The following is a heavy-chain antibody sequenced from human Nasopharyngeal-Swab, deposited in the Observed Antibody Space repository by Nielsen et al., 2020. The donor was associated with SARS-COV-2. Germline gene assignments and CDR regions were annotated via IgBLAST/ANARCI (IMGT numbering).Heavy chain of an antibody. V-gene: IGHV1-8*01. D-gene: IGHD2-2*01. Sequence: ASVKVSCKASGYTFTSYDINWVRQATGQGLEWMGWMNPNSGNTGYAQKFQGRVTMTRNTSISTAYMELSSLRSEDTAVYYCARGDCSSTSCYEDYYYYMDVWGKGTTVTVSS. J-gene: IGHJ6*03. CDR2: MNPNSGNT. CDR1: GYTFTSYD. CDR3: ARGDCSSTSCYEDYYYYMDV.